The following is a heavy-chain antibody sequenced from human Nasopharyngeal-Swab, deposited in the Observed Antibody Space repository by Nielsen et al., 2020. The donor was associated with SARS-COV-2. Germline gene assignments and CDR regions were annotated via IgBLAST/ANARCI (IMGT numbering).Heavy chain of an antibody. D-gene: IGHD6-6*01. CDR2: IYYSGST. CDR1: GGSISSGGYY. V-gene: IGHV4-31*03. Sequence: SETLSLTCTVSGGSISSGGYYWSWIRQHPGKGLEWIGYIYYSGSTYYNPSLKSRVTISVDTSKNQFSLKLSSVTAADTAVYYCARWWRAARPKGGHAFDIWGQGTMVTASS. CDR3: ARWWRAARPKGGHAFDI. J-gene: IGHJ3*02.